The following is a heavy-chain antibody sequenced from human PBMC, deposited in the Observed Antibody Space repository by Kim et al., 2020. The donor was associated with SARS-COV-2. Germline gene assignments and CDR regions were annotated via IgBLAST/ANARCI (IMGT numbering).Heavy chain of an antibody. CDR2: IYYSGST. Sequence: SETLSLTCTVSGGSISSSSYYWGWIRQPPGKGLEWIGSIYYSGSTYYNPSLKSRVTISVDTSKNQFSLKLSSVTAADTAVYYCARQTLGVSVGGYYYYGMDVWGQGTTVTVSS. D-gene: IGHD2-15*01. CDR3: ARQTLGVSVGGYYYYGMDV. V-gene: IGHV4-39*01. J-gene: IGHJ6*02. CDR1: GGSISSSSYY.